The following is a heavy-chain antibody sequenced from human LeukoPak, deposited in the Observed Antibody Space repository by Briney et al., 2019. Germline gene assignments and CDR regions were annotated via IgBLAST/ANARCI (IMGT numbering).Heavy chain of an antibody. J-gene: IGHJ5*02. V-gene: IGHV4-34*01. CDR3: ARERRYYDFWSGYPPGWKSNWFDP. D-gene: IGHD3-3*01. CDR1: GGSFSGYY. Sequence: ETLSLTCAVYGGSFSGYYWSWIRQPPGKGLEWIGEINHSGSTNYNPSLKSRVTISVDTSKNQFSLKLSSVTAADTAVYYCARERRYYDFWSGYPPGWKSNWFDPWGQGTLVTVSS. CDR2: INHSGST.